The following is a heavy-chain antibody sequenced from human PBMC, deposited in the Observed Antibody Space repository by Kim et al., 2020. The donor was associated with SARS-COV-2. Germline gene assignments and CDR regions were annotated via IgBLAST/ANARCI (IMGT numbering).Heavy chain of an antibody. CDR2: IIPIFGTA. J-gene: IGHJ3*02. CDR1: GGTFSSYA. V-gene: IGHV1-69*13. D-gene: IGHD1-26*01. CDR3: ARVRELREISYAFDI. Sequence: SVKVSCKASGGTFSSYAISWVRQAPGQGLEWMGGIIPIFGTANYAQKFQGRVTITADESTSTAYMELSSLRSEDTAVYYCARVRELREISYAFDIWGQGTMVTVSS.